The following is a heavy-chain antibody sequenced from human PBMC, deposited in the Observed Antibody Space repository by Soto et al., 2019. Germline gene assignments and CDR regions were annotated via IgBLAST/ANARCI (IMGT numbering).Heavy chain of an antibody. CDR1: GFTFTSSA. D-gene: IGHD3-9*01. V-gene: IGHV1-58*01. J-gene: IGHJ5*02. CDR2: IVVGSGNT. Sequence: SVKVSCKASGFTFTSSAVQWVRQARGQRLEWIGWIVVGSGNTNYAQKFQERVTITRDMSTSTAYMELSSLRSEDTAVYYCAAVKRYFDWSLGWFDPWGQGTLVTVSS. CDR3: AAVKRYFDWSLGWFDP.